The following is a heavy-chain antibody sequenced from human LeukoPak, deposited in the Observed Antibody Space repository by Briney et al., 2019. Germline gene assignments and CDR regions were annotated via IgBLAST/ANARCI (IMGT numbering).Heavy chain of an antibody. D-gene: IGHD6-13*01. CDR3: ARGGTSGWSQANWFDP. Sequence: KPGGSLRLSCAASGFTFSDYYMSWIRQAPGKGLEWVSYISSSSSYTNYADSVKGRFTISRDNAKNSLYLQMSSLRAEDTAVYYCARGGTSGWSQANWFDPWGQGTRVTVSS. CDR1: GFTFSDYY. J-gene: IGHJ5*02. V-gene: IGHV3-11*06. CDR2: ISSSSSYT.